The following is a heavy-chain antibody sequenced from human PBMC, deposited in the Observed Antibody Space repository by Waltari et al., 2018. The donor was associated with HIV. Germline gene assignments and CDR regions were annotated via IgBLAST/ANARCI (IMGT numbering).Heavy chain of an antibody. CDR1: GGAISSSNC. J-gene: IGHJ3*02. CDR3: ARARPLLTTWAGVFDI. CDR2: IYHSVTT. Sequence: QVQLQESGPGLVKPSGTLSLTCVVSGGAISSSNCWSWVRQPPGKGLEWIGEIYHSVTTNYNPSLKSRVAISMDQSENQFSLILNSVTAADTAMYFCARARPLLTTWAGVFDIWGRGTMVIVSS. D-gene: IGHD4-17*01. V-gene: IGHV4-4*02.